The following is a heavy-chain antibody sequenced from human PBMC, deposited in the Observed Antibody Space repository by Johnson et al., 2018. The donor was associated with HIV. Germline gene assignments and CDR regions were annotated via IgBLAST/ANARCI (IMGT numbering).Heavy chain of an antibody. CDR1: AFTFSSYA. Sequence: QVTLVESGGGMVQPGGSLRLSCAASAFTFSSYAMHWVRQAPGKGLEWVALISYDGSNKYYADSVKGRFTISRDNSKNSLYLQMNSLRAEDTAVYYCARNGLIPAAKGVAFDIWGQGTTVTVSS. CDR2: ISYDGSNK. D-gene: IGHD2-2*01. J-gene: IGHJ3*02. CDR3: ARNGLIPAAKGVAFDI. V-gene: IGHV3-30-3*01.